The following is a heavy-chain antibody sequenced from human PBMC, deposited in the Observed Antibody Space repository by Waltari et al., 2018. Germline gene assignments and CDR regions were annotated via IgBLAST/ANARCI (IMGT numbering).Heavy chain of an antibody. Sequence: QVQLVQSGAEVKKPGSSVKVSCKASGGTFSSYAISWVRQAPGQGLEWMGGIIPIFGTANYAQKFQGRVTITTDESTSTAYMELSSLRSEDTAVYYCARGITISKLLPLYSSSSDWYFDLWGRGTLVTVSS. CDR3: ARGITISKLLPLYSSSSDWYFDL. J-gene: IGHJ2*01. V-gene: IGHV1-69*05. D-gene: IGHD6-6*01. CDR1: GGTFSSYA. CDR2: IIPIFGTA.